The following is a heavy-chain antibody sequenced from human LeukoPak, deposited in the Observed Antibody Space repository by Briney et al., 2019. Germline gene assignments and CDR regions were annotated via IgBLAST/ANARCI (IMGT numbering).Heavy chain of an antibody. J-gene: IGHJ4*02. V-gene: IGHV4-39*01. CDR3: AGLETYYYDSSGPY. Sequence: SETLSLTCTVSGGSISSSSYYWGWIRQPPGKGLEWIGSIYYSGSTYYNPSLKSRVTISVDTSKNQSSLKLSSVTAADTAVYYCAGLETYYYDSSGPYWGQGTLVTVSS. D-gene: IGHD3-22*01. CDR2: IYYSGST. CDR1: GGSISSSSYY.